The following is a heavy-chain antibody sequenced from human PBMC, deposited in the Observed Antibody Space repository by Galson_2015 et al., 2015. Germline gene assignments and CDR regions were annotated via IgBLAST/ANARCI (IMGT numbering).Heavy chain of an antibody. V-gene: IGHV3-9*01. CDR2: ISWNSGSI. D-gene: IGHD3-10*01. Sequence: SLRLSCAASGFTFDDYAMHWVRQAPGKGLEWVSGISWNSGSIGYADSVKGRFTISRDNAKNSLYLQMNSLRAEDTALYYCAKDGRYYGSGSYIDYWGQGTLVTVSS. J-gene: IGHJ4*02. CDR1: GFTFDDYA. CDR3: AKDGRYYGSGSYIDY.